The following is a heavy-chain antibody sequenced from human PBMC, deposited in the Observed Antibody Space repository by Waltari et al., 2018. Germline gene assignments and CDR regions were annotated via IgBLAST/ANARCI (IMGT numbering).Heavy chain of an antibody. J-gene: IGHJ3*02. CDR3: AREGAAAGTAFDI. Sequence: EVQLVESGGGLVKPGGSLRLSCAASGFTFSSYSMNWVRKAPGKGLEWVSSISSSSSYIYYADSVKGRFTISRDNAKNSLYLQMNSLRAEDTAVYYCAREGAAAGTAFDIWGQGTMVTVSS. CDR2: ISSSSSYI. CDR1: GFTFSSYS. V-gene: IGHV3-21*01. D-gene: IGHD6-13*01.